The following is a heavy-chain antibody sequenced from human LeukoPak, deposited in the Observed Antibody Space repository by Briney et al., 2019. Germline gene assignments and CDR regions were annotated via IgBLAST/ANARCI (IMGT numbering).Heavy chain of an antibody. V-gene: IGHV3-21*01. J-gene: IGHJ4*02. CDR3: ARERDCSSTSCPFDY. CDR2: ISSSSSYI. D-gene: IGHD2-2*01. Sequence: GGSLRLSCAASGFTFSGSGMHWVRQAPGKGLEWVSSISSSSSYIYYADSVKGRFTISRDNAKNSLYLQMNSLRAEDTAVYYCARERDCSSTSCPFDYWGQGTLVTVSS. CDR1: GFTFSGSG.